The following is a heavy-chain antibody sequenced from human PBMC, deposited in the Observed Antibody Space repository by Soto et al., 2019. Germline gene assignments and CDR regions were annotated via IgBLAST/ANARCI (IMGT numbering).Heavy chain of an antibody. V-gene: IGHV4-59*08. D-gene: IGHD3-10*01. CDR1: GGSLSSYY. Sequence: PSETLSLTCVVSGGSLSSYYWSWIRQHPGKGLEWIGYIYYSGSTYYNPSLKSRVTICVDTSKNQFSLKLSSVTAADTAVYYCARPGNYGSGSYLYYLDYWGQGTLVTVSS. CDR3: ARPGNYGSGSYLYYLDY. J-gene: IGHJ4*02. CDR2: IYYSGST.